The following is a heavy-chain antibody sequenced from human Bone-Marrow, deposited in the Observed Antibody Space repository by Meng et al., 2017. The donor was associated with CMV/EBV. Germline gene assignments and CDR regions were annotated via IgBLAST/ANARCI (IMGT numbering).Heavy chain of an antibody. Sequence: GESLKISCAASGFSLSSYSINWIRQAPGKGLEWVSCISSTSANIYYTDSVKGRFTISRDNAKNSVYLQMNSLRAEDTAMYYCARDRKQLVPDFDDWGQGTLVTVSS. CDR2: ISSTSANI. V-gene: IGHV3-21*01. CDR1: GFSLSSYS. CDR3: ARDRKQLVPDFDD. J-gene: IGHJ4*02. D-gene: IGHD6-6*01.